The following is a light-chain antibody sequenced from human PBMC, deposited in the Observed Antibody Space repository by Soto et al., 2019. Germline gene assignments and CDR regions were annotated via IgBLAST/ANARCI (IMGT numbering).Light chain of an antibody. V-gene: IGKV3-15*01. CDR1: QSVSRA. J-gene: IGKJ2*01. CDR2: DSS. CDR3: QQYNNWPPRYT. Sequence: DIVLTQSPGTLSVSPGESATLSCRASQSVSRALAWYQHVPGQAPRLLIYDSSTRATGVPARFSGSGSGTQFTLTISSLQSEDFAVYYCQQYNNWPPRYTFGQGTKLQI.